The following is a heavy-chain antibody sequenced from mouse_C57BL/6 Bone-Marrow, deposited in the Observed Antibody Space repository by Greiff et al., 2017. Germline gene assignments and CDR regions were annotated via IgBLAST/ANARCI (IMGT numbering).Heavy chain of an antibody. V-gene: IGHV14-2*01. CDR1: GFNIKDYY. D-gene: IGHD2-4*01. CDR2: IDPEDGET. J-gene: IGHJ1*03. CDR3: ASGGLTRYCYFEV. Sequence: EVQLVESGAELVKPGASVKLSCTASGFNIKDYYMHWVKQRTEQGLEWIGRIDPEDGETKYAPKFQGKATIPADTSSNTAYLQISSLAAEDTAVYYGASGGLTRYCYFEVWGTGTTVTGSS.